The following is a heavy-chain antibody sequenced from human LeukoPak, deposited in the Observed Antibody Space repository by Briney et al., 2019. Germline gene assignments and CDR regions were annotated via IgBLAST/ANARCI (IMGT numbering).Heavy chain of an antibody. J-gene: IGHJ4*02. CDR2: ISSSSSTI. D-gene: IGHD3-16*02. CDR3: ARGSMHIYHLYTDY. V-gene: IGHV3-48*02. Sequence: GGSLRLSCTASGFTFSSYNMNWVRQAPGKGLEWVSYISSSSSTIYYADSVKGRFTISRDNAKNSLYVQMNSLRDEDTAVYYCARGSMHIYHLYTDYWGQGTLVTVSS. CDR1: GFTFSSYN.